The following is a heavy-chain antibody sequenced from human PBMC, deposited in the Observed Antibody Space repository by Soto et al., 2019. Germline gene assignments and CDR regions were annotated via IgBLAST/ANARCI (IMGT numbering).Heavy chain of an antibody. CDR3: VREGSYDTSGKYIQAFCY. V-gene: IGHV3-21*06. CDR2: ISSTRTYI. J-gene: IGHJ4*02. D-gene: IGHD3-22*01. CDR1: GFNFKIYV. Sequence: GGSRGLSCSTSGFNFKIYVMHWIRRAPGKGLEWFSSISSTRTYIHYADSVRGRFTISRDNAKNALYLEMNSLRDDDTAIYYCVREGSYDTSGKYIQAFCYWGQGNLVTVSS.